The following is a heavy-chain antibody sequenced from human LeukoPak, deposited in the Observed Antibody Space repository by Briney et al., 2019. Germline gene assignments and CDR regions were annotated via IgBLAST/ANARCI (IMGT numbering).Heavy chain of an antibody. CDR2: IKQDGSEK. Sequence: TGGSLRLSCAASGFTFSSYWMSWVRQAPGKGLERVANIKQDGSEKYYVDSVKGRFTISRDNAKNSLYLQMNSLRAEDTAVYYCARRGSSIAVAGPDYWGQGTLVTVSS. D-gene: IGHD6-19*01. CDR3: ARRGSSIAVAGPDY. CDR1: GFTFSSYW. V-gene: IGHV3-7*01. J-gene: IGHJ4*02.